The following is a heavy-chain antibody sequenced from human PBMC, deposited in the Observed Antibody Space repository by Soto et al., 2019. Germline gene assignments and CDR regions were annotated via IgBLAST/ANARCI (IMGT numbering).Heavy chain of an antibody. D-gene: IGHD2-21*01. CDR1: GFTFSNYA. V-gene: IGHV3-23*01. Sequence: PGGSLRLSCAASGFTFSNYAMSWVRQSPGKGLEWVSTLSATIGSTYYADSVKGGFPMSGNNSKNALYLQINSQRAEAAAVYYGAKVLNSCGYWGPETRVTVSS. CDR3: AKVLNSCGY. J-gene: IGHJ4*02. CDR2: LSATIGST.